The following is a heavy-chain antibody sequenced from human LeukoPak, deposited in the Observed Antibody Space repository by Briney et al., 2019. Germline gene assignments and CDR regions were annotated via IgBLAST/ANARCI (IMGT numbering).Heavy chain of an antibody. Sequence: GGSLRLSCAASGFTFSSYGMYWVRQAPGKGLQWVAFIRYDGSNKYYADSVKGRFTVSRDNSKNTLYLQMNSLRAEDTAVYYCVRNEFPTGWFDPWGQGTLVTVSS. CDR1: GFTFSSYG. D-gene: IGHD1-1*01. V-gene: IGHV3-30*02. CDR3: VRNEFPTGWFDP. CDR2: IRYDGSNK. J-gene: IGHJ5*02.